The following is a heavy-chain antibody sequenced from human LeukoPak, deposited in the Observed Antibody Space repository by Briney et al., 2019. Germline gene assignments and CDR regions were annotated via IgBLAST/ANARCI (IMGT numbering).Heavy chain of an antibody. CDR3: ARQGVGATRYYYYMDV. CDR2: IYPTGST. V-gene: IGHV4-4*07. D-gene: IGHD1-26*01. CDR1: GGSISSYY. Sequence: SETLSLTCTVSGGSISSYYWSWIRQPAGKGLEWIGRIYPTGSTNYNPSLKSRVTMSVDTSKNQFSLKLSSVTAADTAVYYCARQGVGATRYYYYMDVWGKGTTVTVSS. J-gene: IGHJ6*03.